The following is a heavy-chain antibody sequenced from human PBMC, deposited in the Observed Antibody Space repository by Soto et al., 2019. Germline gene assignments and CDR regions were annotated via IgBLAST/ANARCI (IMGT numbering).Heavy chain of an antibody. CDR1: GFTFSSYA. D-gene: IGHD2-2*02. CDR2: ISYDGSNK. Sequence: QVQLVESGGGMVQPGRSLRLSCAASGFTFSSYAMHWVRQAPGKGLEWVAVISYDGSNKYYADSVKGRFTISRDNSKNTLYLQMNSLRAEDTAVYYCARDLGDIVVVPAAIRYYYYGMDVWGQGTTVTVSS. V-gene: IGHV3-30-3*01. J-gene: IGHJ6*02. CDR3: ARDLGDIVVVPAAIRYYYYGMDV.